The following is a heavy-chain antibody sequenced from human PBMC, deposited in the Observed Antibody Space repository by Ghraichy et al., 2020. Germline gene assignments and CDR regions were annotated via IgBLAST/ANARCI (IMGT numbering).Heavy chain of an antibody. J-gene: IGHJ6*02. V-gene: IGHV3-48*02. Sequence: GESLNISCVGSGFTFSSYSMNWVRQSPGKGLEWVSYITSSSSYISYADSVKGRFTISRDNAQNSLYLQMNSLRDEDTAVYYCARGSRVVRFYYYDGMDGWGQGTTVAVSS. CDR3: ARGSRVVRFYYYDGMDG. CDR2: ITSSSSYI. CDR1: GFTFSSYS. D-gene: IGHD4-23*01.